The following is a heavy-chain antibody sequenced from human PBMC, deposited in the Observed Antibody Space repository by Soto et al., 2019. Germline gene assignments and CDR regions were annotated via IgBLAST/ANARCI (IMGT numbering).Heavy chain of an antibody. CDR1: GGSFSGYY. D-gene: IGHD3-22*01. J-gene: IGHJ4*02. CDR3: ARRQYYYDSSGYASLWSDY. CDR2: INHSGST. V-gene: IGHV4-34*01. Sequence: SETLSLTCAVYGGSFSGYYWSWIRQPPGKGLEWIGEINHSGSTNYNPSLKSRVTISVDTSKNQFSLKLSSVTAADTAVYYCARRQYYYDSSGYASLWSDYWGQGTLVTVSS.